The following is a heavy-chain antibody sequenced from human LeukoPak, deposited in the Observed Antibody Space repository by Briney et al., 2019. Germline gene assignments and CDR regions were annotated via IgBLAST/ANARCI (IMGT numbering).Heavy chain of an antibody. CDR1: GFTFSTYE. CDR2: ISSSSSTI. CDR3: ARGYQLPEFDP. V-gene: IGHV3-48*03. Sequence: PGGSLRLSCVASGFTFSTYEMNWVRQAPGKELGWVSYISSSSSTIYYADSVKGRFTISRDNAKNSLYLQMNSLRAEDTAVYYCARGYQLPEFDPWGQGTPVTVSS. D-gene: IGHD2-2*01. J-gene: IGHJ5*02.